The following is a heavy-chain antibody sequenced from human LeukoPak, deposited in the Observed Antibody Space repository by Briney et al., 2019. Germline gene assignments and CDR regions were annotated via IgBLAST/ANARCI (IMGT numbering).Heavy chain of an antibody. Sequence: GESLKISCKGSGYSFISYWIVWVRQMPGQGLEWMGSIYPPDSDTKYNPSLQGQVTISVDKSISTAYLQWSSLKASDTAIYYCARLASEGTFDYWGQGSLVTVSS. D-gene: IGHD1-1*01. CDR3: ARLASEGTFDY. V-gene: IGHV5-51*01. J-gene: IGHJ4*02. CDR1: GYSFISYW. CDR2: IYPPDSDT.